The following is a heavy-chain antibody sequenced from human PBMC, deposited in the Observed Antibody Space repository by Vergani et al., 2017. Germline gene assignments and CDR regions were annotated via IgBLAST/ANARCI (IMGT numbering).Heavy chain of an antibody. CDR3: ASGYYDSSATDAFDI. CDR2: ISPRGGTT. V-gene: IGHV1-46*01. CDR1: GGTFSSYA. Sequence: QVQLVQSGAEVKKPGSSVKVSCKASGGTFSSYAISWVRQAPGQGLEWMGVISPRGGTTAFAERFQGRVAMTRDTSTSTVYMELSSLRSDDTAVYYCASGYYDSSATDAFDIWGQGTMVTVSS. J-gene: IGHJ3*02. D-gene: IGHD3-22*01.